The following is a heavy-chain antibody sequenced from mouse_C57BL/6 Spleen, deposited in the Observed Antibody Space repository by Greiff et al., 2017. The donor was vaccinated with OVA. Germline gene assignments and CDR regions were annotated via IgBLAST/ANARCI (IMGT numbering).Heavy chain of an antibody. D-gene: IGHD1-1*01. V-gene: IGHV7-3*01. Sequence: EVKLMESGGGLVQPGGSLSLSCAASGFTFTDYYMSWVRQPTGKALEWLGFIRNKANGYTTEYSASVKGRFTISRDNSQSILYLQMNALRAEDSATYYFSIYNYGSSYSNLYFDVWGTGTTVTVSS. CDR1: GFTFTDYY. J-gene: IGHJ1*03. CDR3: SIYNYGSSYSNLYFDV. CDR2: IRNKANGYTT.